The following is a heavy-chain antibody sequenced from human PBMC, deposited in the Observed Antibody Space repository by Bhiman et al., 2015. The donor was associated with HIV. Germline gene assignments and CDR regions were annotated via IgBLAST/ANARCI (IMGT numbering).Heavy chain of an antibody. D-gene: IGHD2-15*01. J-gene: IGHJ6*02. CDR3: AREVGYYYGMDV. CDR1: GFTFSSYA. V-gene: IGHV3-30-3*01. CDR2: ISYDGSNK. Sequence: QVQLVESGGGVVQPGRSLRLSCAASGFTFSSYAMHWVRQAPGKGLEWVALISYDGSNKYYADSVKGRFTISRDNSKNTLYLQMNSLRAEDTAVYYCAREVGYYYGMDVWGQGTTVTVSS.